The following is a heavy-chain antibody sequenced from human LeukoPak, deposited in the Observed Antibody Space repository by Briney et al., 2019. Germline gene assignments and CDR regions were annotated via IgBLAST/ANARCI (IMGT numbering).Heavy chain of an antibody. V-gene: IGHV4-34*12. CDR3: ARERQFRRREYYFDS. Sequence: SETLSLTCAVYGGSFSGYYWSWIRQTPGKGLEWIGEIIHNGVTNYNPSLKSRVTIEVDTSKNHFSLNLRSVTAADTAVYYCARERQFRRREYYFDSWGQGTLVTVSS. J-gene: IGHJ4*02. CDR1: GGSFSGYY. CDR2: IIHNGVT. D-gene: IGHD2/OR15-2a*01.